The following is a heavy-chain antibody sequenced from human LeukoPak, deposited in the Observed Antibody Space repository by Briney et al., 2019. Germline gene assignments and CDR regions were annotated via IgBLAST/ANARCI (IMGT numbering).Heavy chain of an antibody. CDR3: ARDPGVRDSSGYHIDY. CDR2: INPSGGST. D-gene: IGHD3-22*01. Sequence: ASVKVSCKASGYTFTSYYMHWVRQAPGQGLEWMGIINPSGGSTSYAQKFQGRVTMTRDMSTSTVYMELSSLRSEGTAVYYCARDPGVRDSSGYHIDYWGQGTLVTVSS. CDR1: GYTFTSYY. V-gene: IGHV1-46*01. J-gene: IGHJ4*02.